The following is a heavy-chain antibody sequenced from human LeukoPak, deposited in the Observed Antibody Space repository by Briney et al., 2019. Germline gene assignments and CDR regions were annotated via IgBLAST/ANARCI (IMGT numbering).Heavy chain of an antibody. Sequence: SETLSLTCAVYGGSFSGYYWSWIRQPPGKGLEWIGEINHSGSTNYNPSLKSRVTISVDTSKNQFSLKLSSVTAADTAVYYCARSKNLLLWFGEGFDYWGQGTLVTVSS. CDR2: INHSGST. D-gene: IGHD3-10*01. CDR1: GGSFSGYY. J-gene: IGHJ4*02. V-gene: IGHV4-34*01. CDR3: ARSKNLLLWFGEGFDY.